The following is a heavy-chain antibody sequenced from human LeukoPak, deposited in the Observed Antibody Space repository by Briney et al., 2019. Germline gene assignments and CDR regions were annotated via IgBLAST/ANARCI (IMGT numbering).Heavy chain of an antibody. V-gene: IGHV3-30*04. CDR2: IPYDGSNK. J-gene: IGHJ4*02. CDR3: ARRASTERGHSYGLDY. CDR1: GFTFSSYA. Sequence: GGSLRLSCAASGFTFSSYAMHWVRQAPGKGLEWVALIPYDGSNKYYADSVKGRFTVSRDNSKNTLYLQMNSLRAEDTAVYYCARRASTERGHSYGLDYWGQGTLVTVSS. D-gene: IGHD5-18*01.